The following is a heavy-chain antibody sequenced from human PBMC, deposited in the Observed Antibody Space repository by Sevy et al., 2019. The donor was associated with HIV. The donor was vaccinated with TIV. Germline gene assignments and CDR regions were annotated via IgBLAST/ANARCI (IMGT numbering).Heavy chain of an antibody. CDR1: GFTVSSNY. CDR2: IYSGGST. V-gene: IGHV3-53*01. CDR3: AREGPGSYGYFGDYYYYYGMDV. D-gene: IGHD5-18*01. J-gene: IGHJ6*02. Sequence: GESLKISCAASGFTVSSNYMSWVRQAPGKGLEWVSVIYSGGSTYYADSVKGRFTISRDNSKNTLYLQMNSLRAEDTAVYYCAREGPGSYGYFGDYYYYYGMDVWGQGTTVTVSS.